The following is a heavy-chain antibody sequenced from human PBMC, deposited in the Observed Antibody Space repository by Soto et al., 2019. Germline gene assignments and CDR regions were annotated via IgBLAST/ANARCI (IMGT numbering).Heavy chain of an antibody. J-gene: IGHJ4*02. CDR1: GGTFSSYA. CDR2: IIPIFGTA. V-gene: IGHV1-69*13. CDR3: ARTFREGDYFDY. Sequence: ASVKVSCKASGGTFSSYAISWVRQAPGQGLEWMGGIIPIFGTANYAQKFQGRVTITADESTSTAYMELSSLRSEDTAVYYCARTFREGDYFDYWGQGTLVTVSS. D-gene: IGHD3-16*01.